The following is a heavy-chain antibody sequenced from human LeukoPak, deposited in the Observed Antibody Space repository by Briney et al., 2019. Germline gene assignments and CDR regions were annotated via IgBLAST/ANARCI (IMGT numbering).Heavy chain of an antibody. CDR2: IQSDGSRN. D-gene: IGHD3-10*01. J-gene: IGHJ4*02. CDR1: GFDFSNSG. Sequence: GGSLRLSCATSGFDFSNSGMHWARQAPGKGLDWLTFIQSDGSRNFYGDSVKGRFSISRDNFRNTLFLQMSSLRPDDTGIYYCVKDDPVLNYWGQGTLVTVSS. CDR3: VKDDPVLNY. V-gene: IGHV3-30*02.